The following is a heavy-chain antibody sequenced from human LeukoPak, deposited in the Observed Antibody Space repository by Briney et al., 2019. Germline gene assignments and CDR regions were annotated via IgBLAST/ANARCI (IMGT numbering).Heavy chain of an antibody. CDR2: IIPILGIA. V-gene: IGHV1-69*04. CDR3: ARDPAYYGSGSYLLSMLRVQMVSYGMDV. CDR1: GGTFSSYA. J-gene: IGHJ6*02. D-gene: IGHD3-10*01. Sequence: SVKVSCKASGGTFSSYAIGWVRQAPGQGLEWMGRIIPILGIANYAQKFQGRVTITADKSTSTAYMELSSLRSEDTAVYYCARDPAYYGSGSYLLSMLRVQMVSYGMDVWGQGTTVTVSS.